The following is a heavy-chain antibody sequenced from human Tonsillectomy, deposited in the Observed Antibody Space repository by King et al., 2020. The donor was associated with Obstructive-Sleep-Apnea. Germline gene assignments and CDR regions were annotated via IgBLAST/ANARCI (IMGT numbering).Heavy chain of an antibody. D-gene: IGHD3-10*01. CDR1: GGSLSSGDYS. CDR3: ARGRWFGESH. Sequence: LQLQESGPGLVKPSQTLSLTCAVSGGSLSSGDYSWIWIRQSPGKGLEWIGYINHSGSTYYNPSLKSRVTISGDTSENQFSLKVTSVTAADTAVYYCARGRWFGESHWGQGTLVTVSS. CDR2: INHSGST. J-gene: IGHJ4*02. V-gene: IGHV4-30-4*07.